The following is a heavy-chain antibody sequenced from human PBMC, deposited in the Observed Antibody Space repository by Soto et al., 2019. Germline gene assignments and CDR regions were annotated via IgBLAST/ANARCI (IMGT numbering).Heavy chain of an antibody. CDR2: IYPGDSDT. CDR3: ARPRYPGRGYYGMDV. J-gene: IGHJ6*02. V-gene: IGHV5-51*01. Sequence: GESLKISCKGSGYSLTSYWIGWVRQMPGKGLECMGIIYPGDSDTRYSPSFQGQVTISADKSISTAYLQWSSLKASDTAMYYCARPRYPGRGYYGMDVWGQGTTVTVSS. CDR1: GYSLTSYW. D-gene: IGHD2-15*01.